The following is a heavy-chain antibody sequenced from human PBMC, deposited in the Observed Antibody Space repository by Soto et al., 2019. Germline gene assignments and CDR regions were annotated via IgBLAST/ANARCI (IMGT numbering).Heavy chain of an antibody. J-gene: IGHJ4*02. CDR3: ARDSGWPILNFDN. CDR2: SSYDGRGT. D-gene: IGHD3-10*01. V-gene: IGHV3-30*03. Sequence: GGSLRLSCAASDFDFSSYGIHWVRQAPGKGLEWVAASSYDGRGTFYADSAKGRFTVSKEMSKNTAFLQMNALRHEDTAVYFCARDSGWPILNFDNWGQGTPVTVSS. CDR1: DFDFSSYG.